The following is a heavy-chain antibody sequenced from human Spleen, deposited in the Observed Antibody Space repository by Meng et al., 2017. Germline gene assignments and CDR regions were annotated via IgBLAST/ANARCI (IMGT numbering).Heavy chain of an antibody. J-gene: IGHJ4*02. D-gene: IGHD3-22*01. CDR3: VLYYDSSGYYYDPNVSLKEY. CDR1: GGSFSGYY. CDR2: IYYSGST. Sequence: SETLSLTCAVYGGSFSGYYWGWIRQPPGKGLEWIGSIYYSGSTYYNPSLKSRVTISVDTSKNQFSLKLSSVTAADTAVYYCVLYYDSSGYYYDPNVSLKEYWGQGTLVTVSS. V-gene: IGHV4-34*03.